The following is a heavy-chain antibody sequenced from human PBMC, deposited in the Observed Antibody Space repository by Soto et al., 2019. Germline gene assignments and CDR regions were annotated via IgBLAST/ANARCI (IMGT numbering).Heavy chain of an antibody. J-gene: IGHJ4*02. Sequence: QVQLQQWGAGLLKPSETLSLTCAVYGGSFSGYYWSWIRQPPGKGLEWIGEINHSGSTNYNPSLKSRVTISVDTSKNQFSLKLSSVTAADTAVYYCARGHRVYYGSGSYYPYSWGQGTLVTVSS. V-gene: IGHV4-34*01. D-gene: IGHD3-10*01. CDR2: INHSGST. CDR1: GGSFSGYY. CDR3: ARGHRVYYGSGSYYPYS.